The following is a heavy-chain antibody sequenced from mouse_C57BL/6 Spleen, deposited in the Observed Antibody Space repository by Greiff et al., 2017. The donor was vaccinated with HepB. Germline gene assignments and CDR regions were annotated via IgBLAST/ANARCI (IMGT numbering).Heavy chain of an antibody. D-gene: IGHD1-1*01. Sequence: VQLQQSGAELAKPGASVKLSCKASGYTFTSYWMHWVKQRPGQGLEWIGYINPSSGYTKYNQKFKDKATLTADKSSSTAYMQLSSLTEEDSAVYYCAPTTLVSAVDYWGQGTTLTVSS. V-gene: IGHV1-7*01. CDR1: GYTFTSYW. CDR2: INPSSGYT. CDR3: APTTLVSAVDY. J-gene: IGHJ2*01.